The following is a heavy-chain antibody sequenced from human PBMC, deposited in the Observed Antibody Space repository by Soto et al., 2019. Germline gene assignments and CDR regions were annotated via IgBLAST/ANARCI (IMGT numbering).Heavy chain of an antibody. CDR3: SRDHPGSSCLDY. J-gene: IGHJ4*02. CDR1: GGTFSSYA. D-gene: IGHD6-13*01. V-gene: IGHV1-69*13. CDR2: IIPIFGTA. Sequence: ASVKVSCKASGGTFSSYAISWVRQAPGQGLEWMGGIIPIFGTANYAQKFQGRFTITADESTSTAYMELSSLRSEDTAVYYCSRDHPGSSCLDYWGQGTLVTVSS.